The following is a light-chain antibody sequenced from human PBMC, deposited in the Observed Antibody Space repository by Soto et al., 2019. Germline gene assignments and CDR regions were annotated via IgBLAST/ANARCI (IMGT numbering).Light chain of an antibody. Sequence: QSVLTQPPSASGTPGQTVTISCSGSSSNIGTSSVHWYKHLPGTAPKPLIYTNDQRPSGVPDRFSGSKSGTSASLAISGLQSEDETDYYCAVWDDSLNGHVFGAGTKSPS. CDR1: SSNIGTSS. V-gene: IGLV1-44*01. CDR2: TND. CDR3: AVWDDSLNGHV. J-gene: IGLJ1*01.